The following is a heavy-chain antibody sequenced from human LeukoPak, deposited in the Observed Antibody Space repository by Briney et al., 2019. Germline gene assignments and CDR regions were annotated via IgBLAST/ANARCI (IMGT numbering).Heavy chain of an antibody. Sequence: GGSLRLSCAASGFTFSSYAMSWVRQAPGKGLEWVSAISGSGGSTYYADTVKGRFTISRDNSKNTLYLQMNSLRAEDTAVYYCASDIAAAVGGPCYWGQGTLVTVSS. J-gene: IGHJ4*02. D-gene: IGHD6-13*01. CDR2: ISGSGGST. CDR1: GFTFSSYA. CDR3: ASDIAAAVGGPCY. V-gene: IGHV3-23*01.